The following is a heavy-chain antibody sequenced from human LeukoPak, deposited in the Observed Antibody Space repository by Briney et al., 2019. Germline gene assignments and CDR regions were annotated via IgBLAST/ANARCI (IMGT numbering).Heavy chain of an antibody. CDR2: ISSNGGST. Sequence: GGSLRLSCAASGFTFSSYAMHWVRQAPGKGLEYVSAISSNGGSTYYANSVKGRFTISRDNSKNTLYLQMGSLRAEDMAVCYCARDQGRYFDWLFSFDYWGQGTLVTVSS. V-gene: IGHV3-64*01. J-gene: IGHJ4*02. CDR1: GFTFSSYA. D-gene: IGHD3-9*01. CDR3: ARDQGRYFDWLFSFDY.